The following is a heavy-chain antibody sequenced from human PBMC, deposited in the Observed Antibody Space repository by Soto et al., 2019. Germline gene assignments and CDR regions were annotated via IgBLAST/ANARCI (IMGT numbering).Heavy chain of an antibody. D-gene: IGHD6-6*01. J-gene: IGHJ4*02. CDR3: AREWYSSSGPHFDC. V-gene: IGHV3-53*01. CDR2: MDSGGST. CDR1: GLSVGSNY. Sequence: ALRLSCAASGLSVGSNYMTWVRQAPGKGLEWVSLMDSGGSTYYADSVKGRFTISRDNSKNTLYLQMNSLRAEDTAVYHCAREWYSSSGPHFDCWGQGTLVTVSS.